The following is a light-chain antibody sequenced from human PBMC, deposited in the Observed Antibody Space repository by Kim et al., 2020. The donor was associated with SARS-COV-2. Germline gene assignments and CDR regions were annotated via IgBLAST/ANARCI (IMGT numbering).Light chain of an antibody. J-gene: IGKJ1*01. Sequence: VSPVERATRACRASQSVSSNFASYQQHPRHAPRHLIYGASTSATGIPARFSGSGSGTEFTLTISSLQSEDFAVYYCKQYNNRPRTFGQGTKVDIK. CDR2: GAS. V-gene: IGKV3-15*01. CDR3: KQYNNRPRT. CDR1: QSVSSN.